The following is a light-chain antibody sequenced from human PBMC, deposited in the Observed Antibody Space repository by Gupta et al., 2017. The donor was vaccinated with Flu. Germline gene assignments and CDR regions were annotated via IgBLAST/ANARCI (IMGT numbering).Light chain of an antibody. J-gene: IGKJ1*01. CDR1: QSLLHSNGFNY. V-gene: IGKV2-28*01. CDR2: LGS. Sequence: EIVMTKSPLSLPVTPAEPASISCRSSQSLLHSNGFNYLEWYLQKPGQSPQLLIYLGSNRASGVPDRFSGSGSGTDFTLRISRMEAEDVGIYYCMQSLHTPRTFGQGTKVEIK. CDR3: MQSLHTPRT.